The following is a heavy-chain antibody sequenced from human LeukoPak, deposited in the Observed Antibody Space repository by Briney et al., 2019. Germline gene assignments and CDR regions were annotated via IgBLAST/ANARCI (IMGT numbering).Heavy chain of an antibody. CDR2: IRGRGGST. V-gene: IGHV3-23*01. CDR1: GFTFSSYA. D-gene: IGHD2-2*01. J-gene: IGHJ3*02. Sequence: GGSLRLSCAASGFTFSSYAMSWVRQAPGRGLEWVSGIRGRGGSTYYADSVKGRFTIYRDKSKNTLYLQMNSLRAEDTAMYYCAKDRMAVVPAAKDAFDIWGQGTMVTVSS. CDR3: AKDRMAVVPAAKDAFDI.